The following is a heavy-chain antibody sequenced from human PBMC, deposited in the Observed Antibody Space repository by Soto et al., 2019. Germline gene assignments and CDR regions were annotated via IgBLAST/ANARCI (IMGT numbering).Heavy chain of an antibody. CDR3: ARRNAEYSGSYYFDY. CDR2: IYYSGST. J-gene: IGHJ4*02. D-gene: IGHD1-26*01. CDR1: GGSISSGGYY. Sequence: SETLSLTCTVSGGSISSGGYYWSWIRQHPGKGLEWIGYIYYSGSTYYNPSLKSRVTISVDTSKNQFSLKLSSVTAADTAVYYCARRNAEYSGSYYFDYWGQGTLVTVSS. V-gene: IGHV4-31*03.